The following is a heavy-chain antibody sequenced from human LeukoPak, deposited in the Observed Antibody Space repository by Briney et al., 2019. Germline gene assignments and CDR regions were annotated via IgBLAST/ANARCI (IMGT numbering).Heavy chain of an antibody. CDR1: GGTFSSYA. D-gene: IGHD1-26*01. J-gene: IGHJ4*02. CDR2: ISAYNGNT. Sequence: ASVKVSCKASGGTFSSYAISWVRQAPGQGLEWMGWISAYNGNTNYAQKVQGRVNMTTDTSTSTAYMELRSLRSDDTAVYYCARPSIVGATTAVDYWGQGTLVTVSS. V-gene: IGHV1-18*01. CDR3: ARPSIVGATTAVDY.